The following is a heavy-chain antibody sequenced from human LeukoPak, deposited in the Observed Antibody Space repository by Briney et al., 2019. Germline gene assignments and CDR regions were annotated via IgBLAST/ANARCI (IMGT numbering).Heavy chain of an antibody. CDR2: ISGGGGST. CDR3: AKDGYSYGTPFDY. V-gene: IGHV3-23*01. CDR1: GFTFTSYS. D-gene: IGHD5-18*01. Sequence: GGSLRLSCAASGFTFTSYSMNWVRQAPGKGLEWVSTISGGGGSTYYADSVKGRFTISRDNSKKTLYLQMNSLRAEDTAVYYCAKDGYSYGTPFDYWGQGTLVTVSP. J-gene: IGHJ4*02.